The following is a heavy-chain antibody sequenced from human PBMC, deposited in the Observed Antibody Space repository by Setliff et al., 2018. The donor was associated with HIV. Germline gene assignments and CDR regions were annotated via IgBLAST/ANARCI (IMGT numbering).Heavy chain of an antibody. J-gene: IGHJ4*02. V-gene: IGHV4-38-2*01. D-gene: IGHD5-12*01. CDR3: ARQPLYNDYDWRSYYFDY. Sequence: ETLSLTCAVSGYSISSGCYWGWIRQPPGKGLEWIGSMYHTGSTYYSPSLNSRFTISVDTSKNQFPLKLRSVTAADTAVYYCARQPLYNDYDWRSYYFDYWGQGSLVTVSS. CDR2: MYHTGST. CDR1: GYSISSGCY.